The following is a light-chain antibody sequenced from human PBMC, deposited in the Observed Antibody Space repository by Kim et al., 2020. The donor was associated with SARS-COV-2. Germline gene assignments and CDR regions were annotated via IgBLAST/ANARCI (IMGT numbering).Light chain of an antibody. CDR3: TSYTSSSAPRV. Sequence: QSALTQPASVSVSPGQSITISCTGTSSDVGGYNYVSWYQHHPGKAPKLIIYDVSNRPSGVSNRFSGSKSGNTASLTISGLQAEDEADYYCTSYTSSSAPRVFGGGTQLTVL. CDR1: SSDVGGYNY. V-gene: IGLV2-14*03. CDR2: DVS. J-gene: IGLJ3*02.